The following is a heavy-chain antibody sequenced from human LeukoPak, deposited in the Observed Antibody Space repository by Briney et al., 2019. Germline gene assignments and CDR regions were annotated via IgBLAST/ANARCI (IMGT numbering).Heavy chain of an antibody. CDR2: ISNDGSNK. CDR3: EKETGRWELE. Sequence: PTGGSLRLSCAASGFTFSSYGIHWVRQAPGKGLEWVAVISNDGSNKYYADSVKGRFTISRDNSKNTLYLQMNSLGAEDTAVYYCEKETGRWELEWGQGTLVTVSS. D-gene: IGHD1-26*01. CDR1: GFTFSSYG. J-gene: IGHJ4*02. V-gene: IGHV3-30*18.